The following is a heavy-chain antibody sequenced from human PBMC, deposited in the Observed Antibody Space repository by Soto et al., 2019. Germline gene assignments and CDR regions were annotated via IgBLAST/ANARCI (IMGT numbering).Heavy chain of an antibody. CDR1: GGSIGSSSYY. CDR2: IYYSGSI. D-gene: IGHD6-19*01. J-gene: IGHJ5*02. V-gene: IGHV4-39*01. CDR3: ARQSSGWYNWFDP. Sequence: SETLSLTCSVSGGSIGSSSYYWCWIRHPPGKGLEWIGSIYYSGSIYYNPSLKIRVTISVDTSKSQFSLKLSSVTAAETAVYYCARQSSGWYNWFDPWGQGTLVTV.